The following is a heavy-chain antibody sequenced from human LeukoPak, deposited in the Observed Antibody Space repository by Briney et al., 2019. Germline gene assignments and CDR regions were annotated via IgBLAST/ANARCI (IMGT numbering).Heavy chain of an antibody. Sequence: SVKVSCKASGGTFSSYAIRWVRQAPGQGLEWMGGIIPIFGTANYAQKFHGRVTITTDESTSTAYMELSSLRSEDTAVYYCARDRGELLPEHAFDIWGQGTMVTVSS. V-gene: IGHV1-69*05. CDR1: GGTFSSYA. CDR2: IIPIFGTA. J-gene: IGHJ3*02. CDR3: ARDRGELLPEHAFDI. D-gene: IGHD1-26*01.